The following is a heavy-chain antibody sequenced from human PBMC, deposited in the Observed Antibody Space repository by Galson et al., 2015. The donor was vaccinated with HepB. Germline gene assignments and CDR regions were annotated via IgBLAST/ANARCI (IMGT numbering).Heavy chain of an antibody. D-gene: IGHD2-21*02. Sequence: SLRLSCAASGFTFSSYWMHWVRQAPGKGLVWVSRINGDGSSTSYADSVKGRFTISRDNAKNTLYLQMNSLRAEDTAVYYCARRDCGGDCSLRHYYFDYWGQGTLVTVSS. V-gene: IGHV3-74*01. CDR3: ARRDCGGDCSLRHYYFDY. J-gene: IGHJ4*02. CDR1: GFTFSSYW. CDR2: INGDGSST.